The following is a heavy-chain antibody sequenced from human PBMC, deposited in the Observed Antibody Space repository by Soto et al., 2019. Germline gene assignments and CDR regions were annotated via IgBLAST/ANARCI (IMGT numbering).Heavy chain of an antibody. J-gene: IGHJ6*02. CDR3: AKDLIPFYDFWSGEPLFYV. V-gene: IGHV3-23*01. CDR1: GFTFSSYA. Sequence: PGGSLRLSCAASGFTFSSYAMSWVRQAPGKGLEWVSAISGSGGSTYYADSVKGRFTISRDNSKNTLYLQMNSLRAEDTAVYYCAKDLIPFYDFWSGEPLFYVWGQGTTVTV. CDR2: ISGSGGST. D-gene: IGHD3-3*01.